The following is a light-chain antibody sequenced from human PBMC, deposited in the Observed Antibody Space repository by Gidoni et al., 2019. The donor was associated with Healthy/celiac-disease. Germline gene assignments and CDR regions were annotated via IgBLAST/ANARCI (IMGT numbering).Light chain of an antibody. CDR3: QQYGSSPRT. CDR2: GAS. V-gene: IGKV3-20*01. J-gene: IGKJ1*01. Sequence: EIVLTQSPGTLSLSPGERATLSCRASQSVSSSYLAWYQQKPGQAPRLLIYGASSRATGIPDRFSCSGSGTDFTLTISRLEPEDFAVYYCQQYGSSPRTFGPGTKVEIK. CDR1: QSVSSSY.